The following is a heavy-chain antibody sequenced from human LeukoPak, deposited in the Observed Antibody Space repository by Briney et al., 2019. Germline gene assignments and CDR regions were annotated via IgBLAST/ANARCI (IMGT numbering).Heavy chain of an antibody. Sequence: GGSLRLSCAASGFTFSSYDMHWVRQFTGKGLEWVAAIAIGGETYYPASVKGRFTISRENAKNSFYLQMNSLRDGDTAVYYCVRAHVGEGLAFDVWGQGTMVTVSS. V-gene: IGHV3-13*01. CDR2: IAIGGET. J-gene: IGHJ3*01. CDR3: VRAHVGEGLAFDV. CDR1: GFTFSSYD.